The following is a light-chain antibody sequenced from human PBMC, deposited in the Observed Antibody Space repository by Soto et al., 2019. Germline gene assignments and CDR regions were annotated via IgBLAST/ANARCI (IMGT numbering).Light chain of an antibody. J-gene: IGKJ1*01. CDR2: AAS. Sequence: DIQMTQSPSSVSASVGDRITITCRASQAIGGRLAWFQQKPGKAPQYLIQAASILKSGVPSRFSGSGSGTEFILTINNLQPEDFASYFCLQVYSFPRTFGLGTKVEI. V-gene: IGKV1-12*01. CDR1: QAIGGR. CDR3: LQVYSFPRT.